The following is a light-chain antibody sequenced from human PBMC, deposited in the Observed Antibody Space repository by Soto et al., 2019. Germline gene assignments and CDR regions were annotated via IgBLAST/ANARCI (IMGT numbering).Light chain of an antibody. J-gene: IGKJ5*01. Sequence: IQLTQSQSSLSASVGDRVTITCQASHDIRKYLNWYKQKQGKAPKLLIYDASNMKTGVQSRFTGSGSGTDFTFTISSLQPEAIAPYYCQQYAISPRPCGQGKRWRL. V-gene: IGKV1-33*01. CDR2: DAS. CDR1: HDIRKY. CDR3: QQYAISPRP.